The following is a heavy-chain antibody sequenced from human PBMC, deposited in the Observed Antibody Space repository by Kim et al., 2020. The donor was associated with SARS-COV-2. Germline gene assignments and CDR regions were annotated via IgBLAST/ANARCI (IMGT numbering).Heavy chain of an antibody. CDR2: IIPIFGTA. V-gene: IGHV1-69*13. Sequence: SVKVSCKASGGTFSSYAISWVRQAPGQGLEWMGGIIPIFGTANYAQKFQGRVTITADESTSTAYMELSSLRSEDTAVYYCARVPREGIAVAGLDGVYWGQGTLVTVSS. CDR1: GGTFSSYA. D-gene: IGHD6-19*01. J-gene: IGHJ4*02. CDR3: ARVPREGIAVAGLDGVY.